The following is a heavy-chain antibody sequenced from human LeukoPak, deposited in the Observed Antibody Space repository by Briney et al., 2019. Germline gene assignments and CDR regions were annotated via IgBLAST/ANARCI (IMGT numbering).Heavy chain of an antibody. D-gene: IGHD3-9*01. CDR3: TTWGDYDVLTGYYVPDY. CDR1: GFTFSNYA. J-gene: IGHJ4*02. Sequence: GASLRLSCAASGFTFSNYAMSWVRQAPGKGLEWVSAILGSGVTTYYADSVKGRFTVSRDNSKSTLYLQMNPLRAEDTALYYCTTWGDYDVLTGYYVPDYWGQGTLVTVSS. CDR2: ILGSGVTT. V-gene: IGHV3-23*01.